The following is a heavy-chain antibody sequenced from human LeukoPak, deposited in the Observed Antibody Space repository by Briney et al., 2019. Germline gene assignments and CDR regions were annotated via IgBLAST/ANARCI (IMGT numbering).Heavy chain of an antibody. CDR2: INWNGGST. Sequence: GGSLRLSCAASGFTFDDYDMSWVRQAPGKGLEWVSSINWNGGSTGYADSVKGRFTISRDNSKNTLYLKMNSLRAEDTAVYYCARDMEEQWLARPDYYYYYYMDVWGKGTTVTVSS. J-gene: IGHJ6*03. CDR1: GFTFDDYD. V-gene: IGHV3-20*04. CDR3: ARDMEEQWLARPDYYYYYYMDV. D-gene: IGHD6-19*01.